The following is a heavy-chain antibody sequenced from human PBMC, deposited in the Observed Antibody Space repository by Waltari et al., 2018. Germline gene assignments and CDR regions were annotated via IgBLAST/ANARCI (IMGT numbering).Heavy chain of an antibody. Sequence: QVQLVQSGAEVKKPGASVKVSCKASGYTFTSYDINWVRQATGQGLEWMGWMNPNSGNTVYAQKFQARATMTRNTSISTAYMELSSLRSEDTAVYYCARIRRGGSSGYITELGYWGQGTLVTVSS. V-gene: IGHV1-8*01. CDR1: GYTFTSYD. D-gene: IGHD3-22*01. J-gene: IGHJ4*02. CDR2: MNPNSGNT. CDR3: ARIRRGGSSGYITELGY.